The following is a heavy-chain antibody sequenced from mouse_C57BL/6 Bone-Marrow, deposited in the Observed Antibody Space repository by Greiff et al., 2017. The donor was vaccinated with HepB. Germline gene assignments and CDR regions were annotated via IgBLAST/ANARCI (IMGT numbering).Heavy chain of an antibody. Sequence: EVKVVESGGGLVKPGGSLKLSCAASGFTFSSYAMSWVRQTPEKRLEWVATISDGGSYTYYPDNVKGRFTISRDNAKNNLYLQMSHLKSEDTAMYYCARDLYWGQGTTLTGSS. CDR3: ARDLY. CDR1: GFTFSSYA. J-gene: IGHJ2*01. V-gene: IGHV5-4*01. CDR2: ISDGGSYT.